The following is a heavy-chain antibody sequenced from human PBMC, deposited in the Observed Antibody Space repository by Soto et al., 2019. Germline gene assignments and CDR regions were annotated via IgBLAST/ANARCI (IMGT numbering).Heavy chain of an antibody. V-gene: IGHV4-39*01. D-gene: IGHD1-1*01. CDR3: ARHGPLSNNWNQLDY. CDR2: IYYNGNT. J-gene: IGHJ4*02. CDR1: GGSISSSPYY. Sequence: QLQLQESGPGLVKPSETLSLTCTVSGGSISSSPYYWGWIRQPPGKGLEWIGNIYYNGNTFYNPSLKSRVTISVNTSKNQFSLQRSSVTAADTAVYYCARHGPLSNNWNQLDYWGQGTLVTVSS.